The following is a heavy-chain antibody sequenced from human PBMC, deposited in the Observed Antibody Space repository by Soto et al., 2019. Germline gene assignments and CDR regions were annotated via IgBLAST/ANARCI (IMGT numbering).Heavy chain of an antibody. V-gene: IGHV4-4*07. Sequence: ETLSLTCTVSGDSVSKYYWNWIRQPAGKGLEWIGRIHSTRSPNYNPSLKSRVTMSVDTSKNQFSLKLNLTSVTAADTTVYYCARSPAYGDYANLDTWGQGTLVTVSS. CDR3: ARSPAYGDYANLDT. D-gene: IGHD4-17*01. CDR1: GDSVSKYY. J-gene: IGHJ5*02. CDR2: IHSTRSP.